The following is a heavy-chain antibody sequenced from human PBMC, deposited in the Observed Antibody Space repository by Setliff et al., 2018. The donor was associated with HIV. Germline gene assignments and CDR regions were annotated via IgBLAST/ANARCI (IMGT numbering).Heavy chain of an antibody. CDR1: GFSFASHS. CDR2: ITTGSSFK. Sequence: GGSLRLSCAASGFSFASHSMNWVRQAPGKGPEWVSSITTGSSFKYHADSLKGRFTISRDDAENSLYLQMNSLRAEDTAVYYCAKGHYNFWSGHDYWGQGTLVTVSS. CDR3: AKGHYNFWSGHDY. D-gene: IGHD3-3*01. J-gene: IGHJ4*02. V-gene: IGHV3-21*04.